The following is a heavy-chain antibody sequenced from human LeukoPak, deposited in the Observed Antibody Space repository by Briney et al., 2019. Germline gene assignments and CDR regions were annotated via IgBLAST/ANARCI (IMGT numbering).Heavy chain of an antibody. Sequence: PGGSLRPSCAVSGFTISGYWMHWVRQPPGKGLVWVSRINTDGSSTSYADSVKGRFTISRDNGKNILYLQMNSLRVEDTAVYYCSYSGSLMTGWGQGTLVTVSS. J-gene: IGHJ4*02. CDR2: INTDGSST. CDR3: SYSGSLMTG. D-gene: IGHD1-26*01. CDR1: GFTISGYW. V-gene: IGHV3-74*01.